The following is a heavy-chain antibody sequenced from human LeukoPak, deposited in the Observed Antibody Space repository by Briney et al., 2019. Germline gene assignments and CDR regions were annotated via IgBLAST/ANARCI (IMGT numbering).Heavy chain of an antibody. CDR3: ARGLTGSDVYGMDD. CDR1: GGTFSSYA. J-gene: IGHJ6*04. V-gene: IGHV1-69*06. D-gene: IGHD3-9*01. CDR2: TIPIFGTA. Sequence: ASVKVSCKASGGTFSSYAISWVRQAPGQGLEWMGGTIPIFGTANYAQKFQGRVTITADKSTSTAYMELSSLRSEDTAVYYCARGLTGSDVYGMDDWGKGTTATVSS.